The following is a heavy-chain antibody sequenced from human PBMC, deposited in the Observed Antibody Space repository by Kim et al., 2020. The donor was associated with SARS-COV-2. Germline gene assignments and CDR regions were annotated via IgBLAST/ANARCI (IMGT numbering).Heavy chain of an antibody. J-gene: IGHJ6*02. Sequence: STNDNPSLKSRVTISVDTSKNQFSLKLSSVTAADTAVYYCARPLLYGMDVWGQGTTVTVSS. V-gene: IGHV4-34*01. D-gene: IGHD1-26*01. CDR3: ARPLLYGMDV. CDR2: ST.